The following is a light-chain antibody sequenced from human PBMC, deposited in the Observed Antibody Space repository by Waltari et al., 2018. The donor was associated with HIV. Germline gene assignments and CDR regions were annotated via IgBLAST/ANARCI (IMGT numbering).Light chain of an antibody. CDR2: RNN. CDR1: ASNIGRGY. J-gene: IGLJ2*01. CDR3: AAWDVSVSGRGVI. V-gene: IGLV1-47*01. Sequence: QSVLTQPPSASGAPGQSVTISCSGSASNIGRGYVYWFQQLPGTAPKLLMYRNNQRPSGVPDRFSVSKSGTSASLAISGLRPDDEADYYCAAWDVSVSGRGVIFGGGTKLTVL.